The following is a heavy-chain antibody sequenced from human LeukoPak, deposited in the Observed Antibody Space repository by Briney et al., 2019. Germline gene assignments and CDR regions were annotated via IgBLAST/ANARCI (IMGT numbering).Heavy chain of an antibody. CDR2: ISSGGSTI. V-gene: IGHV3-11*01. CDR3: ARRASGGRCFDY. J-gene: IGHJ4*02. Sequence: PGGSLRLSCAASGFTFSDYYMSWIRQAPGKGLEWVSYISSGGSTISHADSVKGRFTISRDNAENSLYLQMNSLRAEDTAVYYCARRASGGRCFDYWGQGTLVTVSS. CDR1: GFTFSDYY. D-gene: IGHD2-15*01.